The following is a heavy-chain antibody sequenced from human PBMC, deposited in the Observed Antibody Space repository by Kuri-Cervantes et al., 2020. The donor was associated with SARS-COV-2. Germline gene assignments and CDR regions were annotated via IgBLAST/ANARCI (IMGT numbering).Heavy chain of an antibody. D-gene: IGHD4-17*01. CDR3: ARERYGDYVSPYQYYGMDV. CDR1: GLTVRSNY. CDR2: IYSGGST. J-gene: IGHJ6*02. Sequence: GESLKISCAASGLTVRSNYMSWVRQAPGKGLEWVSVIYSGGSTYYADSVKGRFTISRDSSKSMLYLQMNSLRAEDTAVYYCARERYGDYVSPYQYYGMDVWGQGTTVTVSS. V-gene: IGHV3-53*01.